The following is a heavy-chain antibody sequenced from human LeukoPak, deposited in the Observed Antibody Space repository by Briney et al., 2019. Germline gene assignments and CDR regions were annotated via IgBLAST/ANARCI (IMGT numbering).Heavy chain of an antibody. Sequence: PGGSLRLSCAASGFTFTSYGMHWVRQAPGKGLEWVAVIPYDGSIKYYADSVKGRFTISRDNSKNTLYLQMNSLRAEDTAMYYCAKEDYGSGSYWGGPDYGMDVCGQGTTVTVSS. V-gene: IGHV3-30*18. CDR3: AKEDYGSGSYWGGPDYGMDV. J-gene: IGHJ6*02. D-gene: IGHD3-10*01. CDR1: GFTFTSYG. CDR2: IPYDGSIK.